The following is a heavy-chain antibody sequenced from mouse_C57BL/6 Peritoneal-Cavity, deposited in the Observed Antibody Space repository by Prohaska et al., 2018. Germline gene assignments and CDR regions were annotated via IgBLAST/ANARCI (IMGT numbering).Heavy chain of an antibody. V-gene: IGHV1-76*01. Sequence: GKATLTAEKSSSTAYMQLSSLTSEDSAVYFCARGRYGYDGDYFDYWGQGTTLTVSS. J-gene: IGHJ2*01. CDR3: ARGRYGYDGDYFDY. D-gene: IGHD2-2*01.